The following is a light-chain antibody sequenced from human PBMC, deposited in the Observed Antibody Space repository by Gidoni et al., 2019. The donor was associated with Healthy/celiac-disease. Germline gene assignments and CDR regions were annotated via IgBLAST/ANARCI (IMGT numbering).Light chain of an antibody. Sequence: DIHMTQSPSSLSASVGDRVTITCRASQSISNYLNWYQQKPGKAPKLLIYAASSLQSGVPSRFSGSGSGTDFTLTISSLQPEDFATYYCQQSYSTPYTCGPGTKVDIK. CDR2: AAS. J-gene: IGKJ3*01. V-gene: IGKV1-39*01. CDR3: QQSYSTPYT. CDR1: QSISNY.